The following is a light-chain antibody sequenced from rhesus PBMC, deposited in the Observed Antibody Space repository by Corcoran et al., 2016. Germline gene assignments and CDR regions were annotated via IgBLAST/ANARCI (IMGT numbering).Light chain of an antibody. CDR2: GAS. Sequence: EIVMTQSPATLALSPGERATLSCRASQSVNSYLAWYQQKPGQAPRRLIYGASSRATGIPDRFSGSGSGTEFTLTISSLEPEDVGVYFCLQSSNWPHIHFGPGTKLDIK. CDR1: QSVNSY. J-gene: IGKJ3*01. V-gene: IGKV3-24*04. CDR3: LQSSNWPHIH.